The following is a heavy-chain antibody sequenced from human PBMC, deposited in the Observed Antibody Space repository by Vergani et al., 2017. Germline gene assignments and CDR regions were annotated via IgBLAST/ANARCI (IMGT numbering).Heavy chain of an antibody. V-gene: IGHV4-34*11. CDR1: GGSFSGYY. J-gene: IGHJ5*01. CDR3: ARQVWFDS. Sequence: QVQLQQWGAGLLKPSETLSLTCAVYGGSFSGYYWSWIRQPPGKGLEWIGYIYYSGSTNYNPSLKSRVTISVDTAKNQFSLKLNSVTAADTAVYYCARQVWFDSWGQGTLVTVSS. CDR2: IYYSGST.